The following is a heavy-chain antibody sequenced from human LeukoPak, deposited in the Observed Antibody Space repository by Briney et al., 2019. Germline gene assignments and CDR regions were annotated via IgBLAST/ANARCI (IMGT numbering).Heavy chain of an antibody. CDR3: ARTQSQSGSYRYYFGY. Sequence: SETLSLTCTVSGASVGSAGYYWSWIRPPPGGGLEWIGYIYYISNTNYNPSLNSRVTMSVDPSKNQFSLKLNSVTAADTAVYYCARTQSQSGSYRYYFGYWGQGTLVTVSS. J-gene: IGHJ4*02. CDR1: GASVGSAGYY. CDR2: IYYISNT. V-gene: IGHV4-61*08. D-gene: IGHD1-26*01.